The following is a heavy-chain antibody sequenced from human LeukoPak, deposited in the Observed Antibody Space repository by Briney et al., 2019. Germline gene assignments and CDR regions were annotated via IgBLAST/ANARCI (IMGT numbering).Heavy chain of an antibody. Sequence: GGSLRLSCAASGFTFSSYAMSWVRQAPGKGLEWVSAISGSGGSTYYADSVKGRFTISRDNSKNTLYLQMNSLRAEDTAVYYCAKGGRDGYISYFDYWGQEPWSPSPQ. J-gene: IGHJ4*01. CDR1: GFTFSSYA. D-gene: IGHD5-24*01. V-gene: IGHV3-23*01. CDR2: ISGSGGST. CDR3: AKGGRDGYISYFDY.